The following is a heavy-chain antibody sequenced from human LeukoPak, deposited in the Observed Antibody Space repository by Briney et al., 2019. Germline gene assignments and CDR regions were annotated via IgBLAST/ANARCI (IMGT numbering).Heavy chain of an antibody. Sequence: KTSETLSLTCSVSGGSLSSSSYYWGWVRQPPGKGLEYIARIYFTGSTYYNPSLKSRATISADTSENQFSLRLDSVSSADTAVYYCASAKLPAVVTGHFDYWGQGTLVAVSS. CDR3: ASAKLPAVVTGHFDY. V-gene: IGHV4-39*01. D-gene: IGHD4-23*01. J-gene: IGHJ4*02. CDR1: GGSLSSSSYY. CDR2: IYFTGST.